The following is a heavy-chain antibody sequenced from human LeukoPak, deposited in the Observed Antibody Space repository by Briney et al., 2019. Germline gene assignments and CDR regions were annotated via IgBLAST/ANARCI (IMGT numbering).Heavy chain of an antibody. D-gene: IGHD5-24*01. V-gene: IGHV3-30*01. J-gene: IGHJ4*02. CDR3: AREVEIATIGYFDY. Sequence: GRALRLSCAASGFTFSSYAMHWVRQAPGKGLEWVAVISYDGSNKYYADSVKGRFTISRDNPKNTLYLQMNSLRAEDTAVYYCAREVEIATIGYFDYWGQGTLVTVSS. CDR2: ISYDGSNK. CDR1: GFTFSSYA.